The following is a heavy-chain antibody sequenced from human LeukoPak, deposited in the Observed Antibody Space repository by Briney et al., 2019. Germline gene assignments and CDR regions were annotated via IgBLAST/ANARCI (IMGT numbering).Heavy chain of an antibody. V-gene: IGHV3-74*01. CDR1: GFTFSNHW. D-gene: IGHD3-22*01. J-gene: IGHJ5*02. CDR3: VRGYSNGWFDP. Sequence: GGSLRLSCAASGFTFSNHWMHWVRQVPGKGLVWVSRISSEGSNIKNADSAKGRFTISRDNAKNTLYLQMNGLRVEDTFLYYCVRGYSNGWFDPWGQGTLVTVSS. CDR2: ISSEGSNI.